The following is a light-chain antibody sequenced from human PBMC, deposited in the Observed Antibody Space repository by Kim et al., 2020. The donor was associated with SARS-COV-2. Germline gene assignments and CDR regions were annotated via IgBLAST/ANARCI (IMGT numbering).Light chain of an antibody. J-gene: IGLJ2*01. CDR1: SSDVGGYNY. Sequence: LTQPASVSGSPGQSITISCTGTSSDVGGYNYVSWYQQHPGKAPKLMIYDVSNRPSGVSNRFSGSKSGNTASLTISGLQAEDEADYYCSSYTSSSTPLFGGGTQLTVL. CDR3: SSYTSSSTPL. CDR2: DVS. V-gene: IGLV2-14*03.